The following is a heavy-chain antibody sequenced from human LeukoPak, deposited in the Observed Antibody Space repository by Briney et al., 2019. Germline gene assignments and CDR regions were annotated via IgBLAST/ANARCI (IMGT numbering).Heavy chain of an antibody. CDR2: TWYDGSNK. CDR1: GFTFSSYG. J-gene: IGHJ6*02. Sequence: GSLRLSCAASGFTFSSYGMHWVRQASGKGLEWVAATWYDGSNKYYADSVKGRFTISRDNSKNTLYLQMNSLRAEDTAVYFCARGGHCSTTSCSNYDGMDVWGQGTTLTVSS. CDR3: ARGGHCSTTSCSNYDGMDV. D-gene: IGHD2-2*01. V-gene: IGHV3-33*01.